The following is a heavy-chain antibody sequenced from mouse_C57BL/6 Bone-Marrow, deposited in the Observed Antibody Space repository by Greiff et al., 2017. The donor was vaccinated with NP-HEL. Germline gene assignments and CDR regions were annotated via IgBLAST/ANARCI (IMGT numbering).Heavy chain of an antibody. CDR2: IYPRSGNT. D-gene: IGHD1-1*01. J-gene: IGHJ4*01. Sequence: VQLQQSGAELARPGASVKLSCKASGYTFTSYGISWVKQRTGQGLEWIGEIYPRSGNTYYNEKFKGKATLTADKSSSTAYMELRSLTSEDSAVYFCARGDYYGSPYAMDYWGQGTSVTVSS. V-gene: IGHV1-81*01. CDR3: ARGDYYGSPYAMDY. CDR1: GYTFTSYG.